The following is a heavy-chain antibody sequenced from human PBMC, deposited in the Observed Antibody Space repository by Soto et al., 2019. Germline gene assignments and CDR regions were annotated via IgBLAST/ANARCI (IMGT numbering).Heavy chain of an antibody. CDR1: GGTFSSYT. CDR3: ATSPVAAGTGNWFVP. D-gene: IGHD6-13*01. V-gene: IGHV1-69*02. CDR2: IIPILGIA. J-gene: IGHJ5*02. Sequence: QVQLVQSGAAVKKPGSSVKVSCKASGGTFSSYTISWVRQAPGQGLEWMGRIIPILGIANYAQKFQGRVTITADKSTRTAYRELSSLRSEDTAVYYCATSPVAAGTGNWFVPWGQGPLVTVSS.